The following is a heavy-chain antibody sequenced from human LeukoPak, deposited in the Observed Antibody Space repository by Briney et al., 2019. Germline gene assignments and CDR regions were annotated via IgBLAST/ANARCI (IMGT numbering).Heavy chain of an antibody. D-gene: IGHD3-22*01. CDR1: GFTFSNAW. V-gene: IGHV3-23*01. CDR2: LGGSGGNT. CDR3: AKGVDYYDSSGYYYVDSDYFDY. J-gene: IGHJ4*02. Sequence: GGSLRLSCAASGFTFSNAWMRWVRQAPGKGLEWVSGLGGSGGNTHYANSVKGRFTISRDNSKNTLYLQMNSLRAEDTAVYYCAKGVDYYDSSGYYYVDSDYFDYWGQGTLVTVSS.